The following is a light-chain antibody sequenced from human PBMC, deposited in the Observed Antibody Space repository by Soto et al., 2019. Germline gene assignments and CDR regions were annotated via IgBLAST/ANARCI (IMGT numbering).Light chain of an antibody. CDR3: QQCRNWPLT. Sequence: EIVMTQSPATLSVSPGEGATLSCKASQNVYNNLAWYQQRPGQPPRLLIYDAPTRATGISARFSGSGYGTEFTLTISSLQSEDFAVYFCQQCRNWPLTFGGGT. CDR1: QNVYNN. J-gene: IGKJ4*01. CDR2: DAP. V-gene: IGKV3-15*01.